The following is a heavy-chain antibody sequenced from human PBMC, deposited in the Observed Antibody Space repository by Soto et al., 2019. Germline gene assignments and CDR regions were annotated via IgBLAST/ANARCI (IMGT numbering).Heavy chain of an antibody. V-gene: IGHV1-69*13. CDR3: ARFIVVVTARPYDAFDI. CDR2: IIPIFGTA. D-gene: IGHD2-21*02. J-gene: IGHJ3*02. CDR1: GGTFSSYA. Sequence: SVKVSCKASGGTFSSYAISWVRQAPGQGLEWMGGIIPIFGTANYAQKFQGRVTITADESTSTAYMELSSLRSEDTAVYYCARFIVVVTARPYDAFDIWGQGTMVTVS.